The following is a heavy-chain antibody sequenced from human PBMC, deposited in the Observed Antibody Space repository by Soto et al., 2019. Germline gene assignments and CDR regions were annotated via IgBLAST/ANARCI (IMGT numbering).Heavy chain of an antibody. CDR2: ISYTSATT. D-gene: IGHD5-18*01. CDR3: ARDTSRYTYGSFYFDH. Sequence: GGSLRLSCAASGFTFSDYAVNWVRQAPGRGLEWISFISYTSATTHYADSVRGRFTISRDNANNSLYLEMNSLRDEDTAVYFCARDTSRYTYGSFYFDHWGQGXLVTVYS. CDR1: GFTFSDYA. J-gene: IGHJ4*02. V-gene: IGHV3-48*02.